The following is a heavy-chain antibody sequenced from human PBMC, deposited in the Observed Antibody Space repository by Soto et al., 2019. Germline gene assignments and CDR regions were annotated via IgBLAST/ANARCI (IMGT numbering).Heavy chain of an antibody. V-gene: IGHV3-21*06. CDR3: ARDGGRRGGGYFDL. CDR1: GFTFSSYS. Sequence: EVQLVESGGGLVKPGGSLRLSCAASGFTFSSYSMNWVRQAPGKGLEWVSSISSSSSNIYYADAVKGRFTMSRDNAKNLGYLKMNSLGGGDTAVYYCARDGGRRGGGYFDLWGRGTLVTVSS. CDR2: ISSSSSNI. J-gene: IGHJ2*01. D-gene: IGHD3-16*01.